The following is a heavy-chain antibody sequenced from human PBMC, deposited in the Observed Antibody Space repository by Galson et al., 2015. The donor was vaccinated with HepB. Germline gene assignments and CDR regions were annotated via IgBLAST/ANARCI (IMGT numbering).Heavy chain of an antibody. CDR3: ARVKGTVTTYYFDY. J-gene: IGHJ4*02. CDR2: INSDGSST. Sequence: LRLSCAASGFTFSSYWMHWVRQAPGKGLVWVSRINSDGSSTSYADSVKGRFTISRDNAKNTLYLQMNSLRAEDTAVYYCARVKGTVTTYYFDYWGQGTLVTVSS. CDR1: GFTFSSYW. D-gene: IGHD4-17*01. V-gene: IGHV3-74*01.